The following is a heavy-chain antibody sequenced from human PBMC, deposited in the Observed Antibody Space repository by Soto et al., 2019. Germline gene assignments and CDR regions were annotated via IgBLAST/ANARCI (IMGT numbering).Heavy chain of an antibody. D-gene: IGHD3-3*01. CDR2: ISSSGSTI. V-gene: IGHV3-11*01. Sequence: GGSLRLSCAASGFTFSDYYMSWIRQAPGKGLEWVSYISSSGSTIYYADSVKGRFTISRDNAKNSLYLQMNSLRAEDTAVYYCARALDFWTPSYYFHYWGQGTLVTVSS. J-gene: IGHJ4*02. CDR1: GFTFSDYY. CDR3: ARALDFWTPSYYFHY.